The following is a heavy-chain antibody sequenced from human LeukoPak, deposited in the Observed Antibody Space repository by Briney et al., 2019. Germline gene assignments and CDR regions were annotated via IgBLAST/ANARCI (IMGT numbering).Heavy chain of an antibody. V-gene: IGHV1-2*06. J-gene: IGHJ4*02. D-gene: IGHD5-12*01. Sequence: ASVKVSCKASGYTFNSYGISWVRQAPGQGLEWMGRINPNSGGTNYAQKFQGRVTMTRDTSISTAYMELSRLGSDDTAVYYCARERVDIVATTFPDYWGQGTLVTVSS. CDR2: INPNSGGT. CDR1: GYTFNSYG. CDR3: ARERVDIVATTFPDY.